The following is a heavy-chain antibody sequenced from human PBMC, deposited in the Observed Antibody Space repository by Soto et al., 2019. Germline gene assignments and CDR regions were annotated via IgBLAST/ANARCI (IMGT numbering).Heavy chain of an antibody. J-gene: IGHJ4*02. V-gene: IGHV3-23*01. CDR2: ISGSGGST. CDR3: AKDPMPTYYDILTGSGGIDY. Sequence: GGSLRLSCAGSGFTFSGYAMSWVRQAPGKGLEWVSAISGSGGSTYYADSVKGRFTISRDNSKNTLYLQMNSLRAEDTAVYYCAKDPMPTYYDILTGSGGIDYWGQGTLVTVSS. D-gene: IGHD3-9*01. CDR1: GFTFSGYA.